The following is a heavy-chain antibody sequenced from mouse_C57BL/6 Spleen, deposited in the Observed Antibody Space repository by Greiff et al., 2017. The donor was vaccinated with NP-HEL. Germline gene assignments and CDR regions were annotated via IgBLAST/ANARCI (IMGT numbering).Heavy chain of an antibody. D-gene: IGHD4-1*01. Sequence: VQLQESGAELVRPGTSVKLSCKASGYTFTSYWMHWVKRRPGQGLEWIGVIDPSDSYTNYNQKFKGKATLTVDTSSSTAYMQLSSLTSEDSAVYYCARRELGPYYYAMDYWGQGTSVTVSS. CDR3: ARRELGPYYYAMDY. J-gene: IGHJ4*01. V-gene: IGHV1-59*01. CDR2: IDPSDSYT. CDR1: GYTFTSYW.